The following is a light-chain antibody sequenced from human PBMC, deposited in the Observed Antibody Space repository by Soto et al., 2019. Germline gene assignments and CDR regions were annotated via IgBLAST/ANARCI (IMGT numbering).Light chain of an antibody. CDR1: TSNIESNT. J-gene: IGLJ2*01. V-gene: IGLV1-44*01. CDR3: AAWDDNLNGPV. CDR2: SNG. Sequence: QSVLTQPPSASETPGQRVTISCSGSTSNIESNTVNWYQQLPRTAPKLLIYSNGQRPSGVPDRFSGSKSGTSASLAISGLQSEDEADYYCAAWDDNLNGPVFGGGTKVTVL.